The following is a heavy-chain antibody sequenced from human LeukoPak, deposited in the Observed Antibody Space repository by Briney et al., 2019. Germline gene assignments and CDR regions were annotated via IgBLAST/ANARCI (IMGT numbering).Heavy chain of an antibody. Sequence: SETLSLTCTVSGGSISSYYWSWIRQPPGKGLEWIGYIYYSGSTNYNPSLKSRVTISVDTSKNQFSLKLSSVTAADTAVYYCARGPVPPAAFPFYYYYYMDVWGKGTTVTISS. CDR2: IYYSGST. CDR1: GGSISSYY. V-gene: IGHV4-59*01. CDR3: ARGPVPPAAFPFYYYYYMDV. D-gene: IGHD6-13*01. J-gene: IGHJ6*03.